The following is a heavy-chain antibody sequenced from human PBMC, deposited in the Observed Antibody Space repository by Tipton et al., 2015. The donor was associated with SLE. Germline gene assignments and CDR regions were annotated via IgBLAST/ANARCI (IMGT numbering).Heavy chain of an antibody. CDR2: IYYSGST. V-gene: IGHV4-31*02. J-gene: IGHJ6*03. Sequence: RSLRLSCTVSGGSISSGNYYWSWIRQHPGKGLEWIGYIYYSGSTFYNPSLKSRITTSVDTSKNQFSLKVRSVTAADTAVYYCAREKYYYMDVWGKGTTVTVSS. CDR3: AREKYYYMDV. CDR1: GGSISSGNYY.